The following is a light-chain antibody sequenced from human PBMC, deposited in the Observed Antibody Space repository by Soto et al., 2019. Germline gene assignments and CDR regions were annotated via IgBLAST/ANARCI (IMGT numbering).Light chain of an antibody. CDR3: CSYVGGDTLI. Sequence: QSVLTQPRSVSGSPGQTVTISCTGTSSDVGFSNYISWYQQHPGEAPKLVIYDVAQRPSGVPDRLSGSRSGKTASLTISGLQADDEADYYSCSYVGGDTLIFGSGTKVTVL. CDR1: SSDVGFSNY. CDR2: DVA. V-gene: IGLV2-11*01. J-gene: IGLJ1*01.